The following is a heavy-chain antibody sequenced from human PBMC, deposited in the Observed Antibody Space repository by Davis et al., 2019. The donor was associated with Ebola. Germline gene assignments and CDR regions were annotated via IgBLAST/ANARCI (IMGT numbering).Heavy chain of an antibody. V-gene: IGHV3-23*01. CDR1: GFTFSSYA. J-gene: IGHJ4*02. CDR2: ISGSGGST. D-gene: IGHD3-10*01. Sequence: PGGSLRLSCAASGFTFSSYAMSWVRQAPGKGLEWVSAISGSGGSTYYADSVKGRFTISRDNSKNTLYLQMNSLRAEDTAVYYCAKARGYYYGSGSYRADYWGQGTLVTVSS. CDR3: AKARGYYYGSGSYRADY.